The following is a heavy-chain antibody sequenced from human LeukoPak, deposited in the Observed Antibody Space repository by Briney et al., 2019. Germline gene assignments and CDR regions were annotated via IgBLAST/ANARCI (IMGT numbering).Heavy chain of an antibody. V-gene: IGHV3-21*01. D-gene: IGHD6-25*01. CDR1: GFTFSSYS. Sequence: GGSLGLSCAASGFTFSSYSMNWVRQAPGKGLEWVSSISSSSSYIYYADSVKGRFTISRDNAKNSLYLQMNSLRAEDTAVYYCAREQRGFFDFWGQGTLATVSS. CDR2: ISSSSSYI. J-gene: IGHJ4*02. CDR3: AREQRGFFDF.